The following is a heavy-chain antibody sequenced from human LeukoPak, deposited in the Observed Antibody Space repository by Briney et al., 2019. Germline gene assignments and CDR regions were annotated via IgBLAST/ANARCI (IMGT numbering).Heavy chain of an antibody. CDR1: GYTFTSYD. J-gene: IGHJ6*02. D-gene: IGHD2-15*01. CDR2: MNPNSGNT. Sequence: ASVKVSCKASGYTFTSYDINWVRQATGQGLEWMGWMNPNSGNTGYAQKFRGRVTMTRNTSISTAYMELSSLRSEDTAVYYCARSRVVVAASIGYYYYYGMDVWGQGTTVTVSS. V-gene: IGHV1-8*01. CDR3: ARSRVVVAASIGYYYYYGMDV.